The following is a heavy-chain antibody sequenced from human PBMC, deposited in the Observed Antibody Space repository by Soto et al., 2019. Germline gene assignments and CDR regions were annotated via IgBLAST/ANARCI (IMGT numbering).Heavy chain of an antibody. V-gene: IGHV1-18*01. CDR2: ISPYKGDT. D-gene: IGHD5-18*01. Sequence: ASVKVSCKASGYTFTSYGLTWVRQAPGQGLEWMGWISPYKGDTSYAQKFQGRLTMTTDTSTSTLYLELRSLKFDDTAIYYCARVTYTSGLTFDYWGQGTPVTAPQ. CDR1: GYTFTSYG. CDR3: ARVTYTSGLTFDY. J-gene: IGHJ4*02.